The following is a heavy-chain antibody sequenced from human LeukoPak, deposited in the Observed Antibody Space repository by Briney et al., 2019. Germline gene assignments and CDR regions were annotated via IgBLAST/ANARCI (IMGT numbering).Heavy chain of an antibody. Sequence: PGGSLRLSCAASGFTFSSYGMSWVRQAPGMGLEWVSAISGSGGSTYYADSVKGRFTISRDNSKNTLYLQMNSLRAEDTAVYYCAKWDTYYDSSGYYFYWGQGTLVTVSS. CDR1: GFTFSSYG. D-gene: IGHD3-22*01. V-gene: IGHV3-23*01. CDR2: ISGSGGST. CDR3: AKWDTYYDSSGYYFY. J-gene: IGHJ4*02.